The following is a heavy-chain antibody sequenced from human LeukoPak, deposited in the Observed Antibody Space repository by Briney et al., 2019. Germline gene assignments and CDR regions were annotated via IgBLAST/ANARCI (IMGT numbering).Heavy chain of an antibody. J-gene: IGHJ4*02. V-gene: IGHV4-31*03. CDR2: IYYSGST. D-gene: IGHD1/OR15-1a*01. Sequence: PSQTLSLTCTVSGGSISSGGYYWSWIRQHPGKGLEWIGYIYYSGSTYYNPSLKSRVTISVDTSKNQFSLKLSSVTAADTAVYYCARGPNKWTRFSYFDYWGQGTLVTVSS. CDR1: GGSISSGGYY. CDR3: ARGPNKWTRFSYFDY.